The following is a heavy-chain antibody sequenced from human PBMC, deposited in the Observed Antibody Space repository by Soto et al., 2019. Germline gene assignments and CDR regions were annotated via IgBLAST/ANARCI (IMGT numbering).Heavy chain of an antibody. CDR3: ARSVDP. J-gene: IGHJ5*02. CDR1: GGSTSSSSYQ. Sequence: QLQLQESGPGLVKPSETLSLTCTVSGGSTSSSSYQWVWIRQPPGKGLEWIGNVYYNGNTYYNPSLKSRLTISVDTSNNQFSLKLSSVTAADTAVYYCARSVDPWGQGTLVTVSS. V-gene: IGHV4-39*07. CDR2: VYYNGNT.